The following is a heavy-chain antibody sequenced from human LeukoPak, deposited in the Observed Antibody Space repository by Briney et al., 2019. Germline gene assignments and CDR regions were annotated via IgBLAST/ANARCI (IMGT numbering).Heavy chain of an antibody. Sequence: ASVKVSCKASGYTFTGYYIHWVRQAPGQGLEWMGWINPNSGGTNYAQKFQGMVTMTRDTSINTAYMELRRLRSDDTAVYYCARDMKVFRYFDWLDYYYYYMDVWGKGTTVTISS. CDR1: GYTFTGYY. CDR3: ARDMKVFRYFDWLDYYYYYMDV. V-gene: IGHV1-2*02. D-gene: IGHD3-9*01. CDR2: INPNSGGT. J-gene: IGHJ6*03.